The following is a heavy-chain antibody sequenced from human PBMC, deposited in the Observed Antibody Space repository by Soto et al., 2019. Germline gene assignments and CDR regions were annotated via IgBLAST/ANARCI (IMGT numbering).Heavy chain of an antibody. V-gene: IGHV1-2*02. CDR1: GYTFTGYY. CDR2: INPNSGGT. Sequence: ASVKVSCKASGYTFTGYYMHWVRQAPGQGLEWMGWINPNSGGTNHAQKFQGRVTMTRDTSISTAYMELSRLRSDDTAVYYCARDDGRTGAFDIWGQGTMVTVSS. CDR3: ARDDGRTGAFDI. J-gene: IGHJ3*02. D-gene: IGHD1-1*01.